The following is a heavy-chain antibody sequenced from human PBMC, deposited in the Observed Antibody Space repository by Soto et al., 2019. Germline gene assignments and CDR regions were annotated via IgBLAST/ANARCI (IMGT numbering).Heavy chain of an antibody. J-gene: IGHJ3*02. D-gene: IGHD3-10*01. CDR2: ITYGGDTT. CDR1: GFTFSNSH. Sequence: GGSLRLSCAASGFTFSNSHMRWVRQAPGKGLEWVSSITYGGDTTYYPDSVKGRFTISRDNSKNTLYLQMNSLRAEDTAVYYCARWGRPPPDMVRGVTRGAFDIWGQGTMVTVSS. V-gene: IGHV3-23*01. CDR3: ARWGRPPPDMVRGVTRGAFDI.